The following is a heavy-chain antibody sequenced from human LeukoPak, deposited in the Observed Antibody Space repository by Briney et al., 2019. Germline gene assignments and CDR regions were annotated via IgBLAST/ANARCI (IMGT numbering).Heavy chain of an antibody. V-gene: IGHV3-9*01. J-gene: IGHJ4*02. CDR2: ISWNSGTI. D-gene: IGHD3-22*01. Sequence: SLRLSCAASGFTFSSYAMSWVRQAPGKGLEWVSGISWNSGTIEYADSVKGRFTISRDNAKNFLYLQMNSLRAEDTALYYCAKRGYYDSSGPDYWGQGTLVTVSS. CDR1: GFTFSSYA. CDR3: AKRGYYDSSGPDY.